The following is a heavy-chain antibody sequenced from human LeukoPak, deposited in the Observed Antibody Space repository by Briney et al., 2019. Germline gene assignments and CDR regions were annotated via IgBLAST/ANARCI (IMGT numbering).Heavy chain of an antibody. J-gene: IGHJ4*02. D-gene: IGHD6-19*01. V-gene: IGHV3-30*02. CDR1: GFTFSSYG. CDR3: AKDGQIIAVAVPPYYFDY. CDR2: IRYDGSNK. Sequence: GGSLRLSCAASGFTFSSYGMHWVRQDPGKGLEWVAFIRYDGSNKYYADSVKGRFTISRDNSKNTLYLQMNSLRAEDTAVYYCAKDGQIIAVAVPPYYFDYWGQGTLVTVSS.